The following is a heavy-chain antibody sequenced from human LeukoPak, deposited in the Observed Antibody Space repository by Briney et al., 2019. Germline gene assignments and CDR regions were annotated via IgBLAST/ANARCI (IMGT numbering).Heavy chain of an antibody. CDR2: IYYSGST. V-gene: IGHV4-59*05. J-gene: IGHJ3*02. Sequence: GSLRLSCAASGFTVSSNYMSWVRQAPGKGLEWIGTIYYSGSTYYNPSLKSRVTVSLETYKNQFSLQLNSVTAADTAVYYCMGGPNFEAFDIWGQGTMVPVSS. CDR3: MGGPNFEAFDI. CDR1: GFTVSSNY. D-gene: IGHD3-16*01.